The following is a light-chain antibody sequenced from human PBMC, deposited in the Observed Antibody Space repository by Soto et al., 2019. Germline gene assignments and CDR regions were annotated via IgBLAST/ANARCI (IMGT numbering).Light chain of an antibody. Sequence: DIVMTQSPDSLAVSLGERATINCKSSQSVLYSSNNKNYLAWYQQKPGQPPKLLIYWSSTRESGVPDRFSGSGSGRDFTVPISSLQAEDGAVSYCRQYYSIPWTFGQGTKVEIK. CDR2: WSS. J-gene: IGKJ1*01. CDR3: RQYYSIPWT. CDR1: QSVLYSSNNKNY. V-gene: IGKV4-1*01.